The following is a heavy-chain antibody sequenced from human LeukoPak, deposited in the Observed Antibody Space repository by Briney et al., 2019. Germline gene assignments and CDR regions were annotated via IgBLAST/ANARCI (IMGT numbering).Heavy chain of an antibody. CDR1: GGSFSGYY. CDR2: INHSGST. J-gene: IGHJ5*02. Sequence: SETLSLTCAVYGGSFSGYYWSWIRQPPGKGLEWIGEINHSGSTNYNPSLKSRVTISVDTSKNQFSLKLSSVTAADTAVYYCARGRGKYSYGSSRPPRPTWFDPWGQGTLVTVSS. CDR3: ARGRGKYSYGSSRPPRPTWFDP. D-gene: IGHD5-18*01. V-gene: IGHV4-34*01.